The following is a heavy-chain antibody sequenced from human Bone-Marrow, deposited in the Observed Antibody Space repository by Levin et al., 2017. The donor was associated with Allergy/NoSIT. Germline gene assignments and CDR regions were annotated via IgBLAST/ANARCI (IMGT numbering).Heavy chain of an antibody. V-gene: IGHV3-30-3*01. CDR1: GFTFSSYA. Sequence: RAGGSLRLSSAASGFTFSSYAMYWVRQAPGKGLEWVAGISSDVSSEWYADSVKGRFTISRDNSRNTMYLQMNSLRAEDTALYYCARDKKTNGVDHLDYWGQGTPVTVSSGSSGAAWRAQEDALRQQRPNRRGGLLSQCDNWFDPWGQGTLVTVSS. CDR3: ARDKKTNGVDHLDYWGQGTPVTVSSGSSGAAWRAQEDALRQQRPNRRGGLLSQCDNWFDP. J-gene: IGHJ5*02. CDR2: ISSDVSSE. D-gene: IGHD1-26*01.